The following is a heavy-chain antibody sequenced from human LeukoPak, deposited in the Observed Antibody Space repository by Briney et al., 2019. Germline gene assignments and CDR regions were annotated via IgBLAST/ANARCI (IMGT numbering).Heavy chain of an antibody. Sequence: GRSLRLSCAASGFILNDYGMHWVRQAPGKGLEWVAVISNDGSKKYYADSVKGRFTISRDNSKNTLSLQVSSLRAEDTAVYYCAKDRYSYAFEYSDSWGQGTLVTVSS. CDR1: GFILNDYG. J-gene: IGHJ4*02. V-gene: IGHV3-30*18. CDR2: ISNDGSKK. D-gene: IGHD5-18*01. CDR3: AKDRYSYAFEYSDS.